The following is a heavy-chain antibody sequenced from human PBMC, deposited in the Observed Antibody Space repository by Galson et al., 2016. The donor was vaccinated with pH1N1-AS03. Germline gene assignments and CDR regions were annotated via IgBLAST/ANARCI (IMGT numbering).Heavy chain of an antibody. CDR1: GSTFSLKS. CDR3: ARDLSGEGSPVGYAMAV. D-gene: IGHD1-26*01. V-gene: IGHV3-21*01. J-gene: IGHJ6*02. CDR2: ISSSGSHI. Sequence: SLRLSCADSGSTFSLKSMNWVRQAPGKGLEWISSISSSGSHIYYADSVKGRFTISRDNAKNSLYLQINSLRDEDTAVYYCARDLSGEGSPVGYAMAVWGPGTTVTVSS.